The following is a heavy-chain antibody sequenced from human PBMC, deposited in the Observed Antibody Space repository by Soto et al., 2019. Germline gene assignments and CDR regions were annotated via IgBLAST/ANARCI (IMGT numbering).Heavy chain of an antibody. D-gene: IGHD2-15*01. J-gene: IGHJ4*02. V-gene: IGHV1-69*01. CDR3: ARDFGHGHCSGGSCYTLDH. CDR2: IIPTFGTA. CDR1: GGTFSSSA. Sequence: QVQLVQSGAEEQNPGSSVKVSCKASGGTFSSSAISWVRQAPGQGREWMGGIIPTFGTAQYAQRFQDRVTITADESTSTAYMELSRLRSDDTAVYYCARDFGHGHCSGGSCYTLDHWGQGTLVVVSS.